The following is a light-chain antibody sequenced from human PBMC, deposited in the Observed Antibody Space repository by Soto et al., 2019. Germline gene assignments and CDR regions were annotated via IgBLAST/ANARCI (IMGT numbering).Light chain of an antibody. CDR3: QQYDNWPPIT. V-gene: IGKV3-15*01. CDR2: GAS. CDR1: QSISTN. J-gene: IGKJ5*01. Sequence: EIVMTQSPATLSVSPGDGATLSCRASQSISTNLAWYQQKPGQAPRLLIYGASTRAAGIPARFRGSRSGTEFTLTISSLLSEDFAVYYCQQYDNWPPITFGQATRLEI.